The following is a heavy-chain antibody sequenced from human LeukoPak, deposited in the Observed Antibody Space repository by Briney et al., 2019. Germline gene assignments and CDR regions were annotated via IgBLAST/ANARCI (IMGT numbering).Heavy chain of an antibody. Sequence: PGGSLRLSCAASGFTFSSYWMHWVRQAPGKGLVWVSRINSDGSSTSYADSVKGRFTISRDNAKNTLYLQMNSLRAEDTAVYYCANEYSSSSGRSFQHWGQGTLVTVSS. J-gene: IGHJ1*01. D-gene: IGHD6-6*01. V-gene: IGHV3-74*01. CDR2: INSDGSST. CDR1: GFTFSSYW. CDR3: ANEYSSSSGRSFQH.